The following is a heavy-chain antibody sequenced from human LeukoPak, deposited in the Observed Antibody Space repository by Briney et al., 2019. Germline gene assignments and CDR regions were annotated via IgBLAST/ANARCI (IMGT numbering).Heavy chain of an antibody. Sequence: GGSLRLSCAASGFIFSSYTVNWVRQAPGKGLEWVSSIISSSSYIYYADSVKGRFTISRDNAKNSLYLQMNSLRAEDTAVYYCASLVPAVLDYWGQGTMVTVSS. D-gene: IGHD2-2*01. CDR3: ASLVPAVLDY. J-gene: IGHJ4*02. V-gene: IGHV3-21*01. CDR1: GFIFSSYT. CDR2: IISSSSYI.